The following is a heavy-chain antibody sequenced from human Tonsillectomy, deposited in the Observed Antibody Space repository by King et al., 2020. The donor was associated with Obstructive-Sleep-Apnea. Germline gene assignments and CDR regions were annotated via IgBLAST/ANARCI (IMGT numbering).Heavy chain of an antibody. CDR3: AKDPSDYSDYIRTDYFDY. CDR2: SSGSGSRT. V-gene: IGHV3-23*04. Sequence: VQLVEAGGDLVQPGGSLRLSCVASRFTFSSYAMSWVRQAPGKGLELVSASSGSGSRTYYAYSVKGRFTISRDNSKNTLYLQMHSLRAEDTAVYYCAKDPSDYSDYIRTDYFDYWGHGTLVTVSS. J-gene: IGHJ4*01. CDR1: RFTFSSYA. D-gene: IGHD4-11*01.